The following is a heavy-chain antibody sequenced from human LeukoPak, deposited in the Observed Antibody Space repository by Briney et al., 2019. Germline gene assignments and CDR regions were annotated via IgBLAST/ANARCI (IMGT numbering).Heavy chain of an antibody. CDR3: ARDYSRYSSDD. D-gene: IGHD6-19*01. CDR1: GFTFTNYW. CDR2: IKQDGSDK. J-gene: IGHJ4*02. V-gene: IGHV3-7*03. Sequence: GGSLRLSCAASGFTFTNYWMSWVRQTPGKGLEWVANIKQDGSDKYYVDSVKGRFTISRDNAKSSLYLQMNSLRAEDTAVYYCARDYSRYSSDDWGQGTLVTVSS.